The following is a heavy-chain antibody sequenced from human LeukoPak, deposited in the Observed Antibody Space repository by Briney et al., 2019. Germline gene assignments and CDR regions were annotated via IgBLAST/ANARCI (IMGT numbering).Heavy chain of an antibody. CDR2: TNPDGSST. CDR3: ARGFTTETANPLLDV. D-gene: IGHD4-17*01. V-gene: IGHV3-74*01. CDR1: GFTFSSYS. Sequence: GGSLRLSCAASGFTFSSYSMHWVRQAPGTGLVWVSRTNPDGSSTNYADSVRGRFTISRDNADNTLYLQMNSLRAEDTAVFYCARGFTTETANPLLDVWGQGTMVTVSP. J-gene: IGHJ3*01.